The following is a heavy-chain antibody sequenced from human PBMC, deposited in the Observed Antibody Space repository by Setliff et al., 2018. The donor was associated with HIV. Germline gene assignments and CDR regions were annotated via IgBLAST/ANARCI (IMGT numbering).Heavy chain of an antibody. CDR3: ARADPLGEQVWSLQFFQL. Sequence: GGSLRLSCAASGFTFSDYWMHWVPQVPGKGLVWVSRINSDGSTTNYADSVRGRFTISRDNAKNTLYRQMNSLRAEDAAVYYCARADPLGEQVWSLQFFQLWGQGTLVTVSS. CDR2: INSDGSTT. V-gene: IGHV3-74*01. CDR1: GFTFSDYW. D-gene: IGHD3-10*01. J-gene: IGHJ1*01.